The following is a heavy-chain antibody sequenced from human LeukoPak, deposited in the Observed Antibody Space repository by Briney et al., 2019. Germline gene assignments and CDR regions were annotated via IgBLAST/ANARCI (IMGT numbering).Heavy chain of an antibody. D-gene: IGHD3-3*01. CDR2: IYPGDSDT. CDR3: ARTLYDYDFWSGYQYYFDY. CDR1: GYSFTSYW. Sequence: GESLQISCKGSGYSFTSYWIGWVRQLPGKGLEWMGIIYPGDSDTRYSPSFQGQVTISADKSISTAYLQWSNLKASDTAMYYCARTLYDYDFWSGYQYYFDYWGQGTLVTVSS. J-gene: IGHJ4*02. V-gene: IGHV5-51*01.